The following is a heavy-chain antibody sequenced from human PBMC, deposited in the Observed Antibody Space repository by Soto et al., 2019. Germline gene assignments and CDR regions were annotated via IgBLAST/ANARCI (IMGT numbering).Heavy chain of an antibody. Sequence: SETLPLTCTVSGGSVSSGSYYWSWLPQPPGIGLEWIGYIYYSGSTNYNPSLKRRVTISVDTSKNQFSLKLSSVTAADTAVYYCARATYYDFWSGYPYYYYYGMDAWGQGTTVT. J-gene: IGHJ6*02. D-gene: IGHD3-3*01. CDR2: IYYSGST. CDR3: ARATYYDFWSGYPYYYYYGMDA. V-gene: IGHV4-61*01. CDR1: GGSVSSGSYY.